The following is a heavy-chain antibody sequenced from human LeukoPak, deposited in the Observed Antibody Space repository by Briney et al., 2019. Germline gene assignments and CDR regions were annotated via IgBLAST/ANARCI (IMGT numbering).Heavy chain of an antibody. CDR2: IDPDGSHQ. CDR3: ARDGGRREDY. D-gene: IGHD2-15*01. J-gene: IGHJ4*02. Sequence: GGSLRLSCVASGFTFSSYWATWVRQAPGKGLEWVANIDPDGSHQYYVDSVKGRFTISKDNAKNSLYLQMNSLRAEDTAVYYCARDGGRREDYWGQGALVTVSS. V-gene: IGHV3-7*01. CDR1: GFTFSSYW.